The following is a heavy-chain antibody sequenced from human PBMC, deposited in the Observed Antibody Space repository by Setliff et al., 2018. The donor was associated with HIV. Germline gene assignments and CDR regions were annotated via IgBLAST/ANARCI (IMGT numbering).Heavy chain of an antibody. Sequence: SETLSLTCTVSGGSISSYYWSWIRQPPGKGLEWIGYIYTSGSVNYDPSLNSRVTISVDTSKNQFSLKVNSVTAADTAVYYCARSPRIGVAGEFEYWGQGTLVTVSS. V-gene: IGHV4-4*09. CDR3: ARSPRIGVAGEFEY. D-gene: IGHD6-19*01. CDR1: GGSISSYY. CDR2: IYTSGSV. J-gene: IGHJ4*02.